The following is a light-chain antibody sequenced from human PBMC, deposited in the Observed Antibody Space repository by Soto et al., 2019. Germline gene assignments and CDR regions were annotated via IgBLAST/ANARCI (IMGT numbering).Light chain of an antibody. CDR2: GAS. CDR1: QSVSSN. Sequence: DIEMTQSPATLSASPGERATLSCRASQSVSSNLAWYQQKPGQAPRLLIYGASTRATGIPARFSGSGSGTEFTLTISSLQSEDFAVYYCQQYNNWPPKTFGQGTKVEIK. V-gene: IGKV3-15*01. J-gene: IGKJ1*01. CDR3: QQYNNWPPKT.